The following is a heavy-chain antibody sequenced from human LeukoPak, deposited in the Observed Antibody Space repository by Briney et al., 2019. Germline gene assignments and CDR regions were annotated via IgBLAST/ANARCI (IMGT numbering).Heavy chain of an antibody. CDR3: AREKWAVAGTGIRGFDP. J-gene: IGHJ5*02. D-gene: IGHD6-19*01. V-gene: IGHV3-73*01. CDR2: IRSKANSYAT. CDR1: GFTFSGSA. Sequence: GGSLRLSCAASGFTFSGSAMHWVRQASGKGLEWVGRIRSKANSYATAYAASVKGRFTISRDDSKNTAYLQMNSLRAEDTAVYYCAREKWAVAGTGIRGFDPWGQGTLVTVSS.